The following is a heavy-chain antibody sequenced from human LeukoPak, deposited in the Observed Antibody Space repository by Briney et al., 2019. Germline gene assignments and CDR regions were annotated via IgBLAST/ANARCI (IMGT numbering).Heavy chain of an antibody. D-gene: IGHD3-22*01. CDR3: TTTTGGWLRDY. V-gene: IGHV3-15*01. J-gene: IGHJ4*01. Sequence: PGGSLRLSCAASGFTFSNAWMSWVRQAPGKGLEWVGRIKSKTDGGTTDHAAPVKGRFTISRDDSKNTLYLQMNSLKTEDTAVYYCTTTTGGWLRDYWGQGTLVTVSS. CDR1: GFTFSNAW. CDR2: IKSKTDGGTT.